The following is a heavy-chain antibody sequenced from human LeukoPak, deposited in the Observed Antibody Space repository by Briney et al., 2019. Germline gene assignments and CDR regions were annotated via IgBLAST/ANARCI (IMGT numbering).Heavy chain of an antibody. V-gene: IGHV1-2*02. J-gene: IGHJ4*02. CDR3: ARSLSGLSSGY. CDR1: GYTFTGYY. Sequence: ASVKVSCKASGYTFTGYYIHWVRQAPGQGLEWMGWINPNSGGTNSAQRFQGRVTMTRDTSISTAYMELSRLRSDDTAVYYCARSLSGLSSGYWGQGTLVTVSS. D-gene: IGHD1-26*01. CDR2: INPNSGGT.